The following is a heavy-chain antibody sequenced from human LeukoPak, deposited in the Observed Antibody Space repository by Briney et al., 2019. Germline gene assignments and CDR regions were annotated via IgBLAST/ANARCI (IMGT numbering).Heavy chain of an antibody. V-gene: IGHV3-43*02. Sequence: QPGGSLRLSCAPSGFTFDDFAMHWVRQAPGKGLECVSFISGDGGSTYHADSVKGRFSISRDNSKNSLYIQMNSLRVDLNALYYCAEDNWVATRGHYGFDSSGQGTLVTVSS. D-gene: IGHD5-12*01. CDR3: AEDNWVATRGHYGFDS. CDR2: ISGDGGST. CDR1: GFTFDDFA. J-gene: IGHJ4*02.